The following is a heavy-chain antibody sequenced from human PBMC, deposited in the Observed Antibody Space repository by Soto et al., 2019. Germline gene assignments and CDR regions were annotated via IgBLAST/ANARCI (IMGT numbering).Heavy chain of an antibody. CDR3: ARGGAGYCSGGSCYLGDY. D-gene: IGHD2-15*01. CDR2: IIPIFGTA. V-gene: IGHV1-69*01. CDR1: GGTFSSYA. J-gene: IGHJ4*02. Sequence: QVQLVQSGAEVKKPGSSVKVSCKASGGTFSSYAISWVRQAPGQGLEWMGGIIPIFGTANYAQKFQVSVRITADESTSTDYMELSSLRSEDTAVYYCARGGAGYCSGGSCYLGDYWGQGTLVTVSS.